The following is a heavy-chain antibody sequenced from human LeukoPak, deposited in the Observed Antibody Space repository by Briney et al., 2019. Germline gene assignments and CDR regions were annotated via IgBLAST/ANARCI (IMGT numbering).Heavy chain of an antibody. J-gene: IGHJ4*02. Sequence: GGSLRLSCAASGFTFSSYGMHWVRQAPGKGLEWVAFIRYDGSNKYYADSVKGRFTISRDNSKNTLYLQMNSLRAEDTAAYYCAKFQSYYYDSSGYYRDYWGQGTLVTVSS. CDR3: AKFQSYYYDSSGYYRDY. CDR1: GFTFSSYG. CDR2: IRYDGSNK. V-gene: IGHV3-30*02. D-gene: IGHD3-22*01.